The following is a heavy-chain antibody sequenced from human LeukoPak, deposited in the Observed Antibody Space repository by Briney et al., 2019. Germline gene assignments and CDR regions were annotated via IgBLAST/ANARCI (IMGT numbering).Heavy chain of an antibody. J-gene: IGHJ5*02. CDR1: GYTFTSYY. D-gene: IGHD3-9*01. CDR2: INPSGAST. V-gene: IGHV1-46*01. Sequence: ASVKVSCKASGYTFTSYYMHWVRQAPGQGLEWMGIINPSGASTSYAQKFQGRVTMTRDTSTSTVYMELSSLRSEDTAVYYCARSPPSGDILTGYLTHNWFDPWGQGTLVTVSS. CDR3: ARSPPSGDILTGYLTHNWFDP.